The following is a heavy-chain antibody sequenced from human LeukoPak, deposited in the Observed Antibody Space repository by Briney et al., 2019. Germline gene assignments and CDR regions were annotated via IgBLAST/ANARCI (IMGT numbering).Heavy chain of an antibody. CDR1: GFTFSSSV. J-gene: IGHJ5*02. D-gene: IGHD6-13*01. V-gene: IGHV3-33*01. CDR3: AGGQQLIHIPYNWFDP. Sequence: GGSLRLSCAASGFTFSSSVMHWVRQAPGKGLEWVGLIWYEGTNKDYADSVKGRFTISRDNSKNTLYLQMDSLRAEDTAVYYCAGGQQLIHIPYNWFDPWGQGTLVTVSS. CDR2: IWYEGTNK.